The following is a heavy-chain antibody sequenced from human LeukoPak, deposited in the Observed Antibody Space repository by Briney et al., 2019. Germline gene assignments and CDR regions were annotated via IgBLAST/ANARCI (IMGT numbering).Heavy chain of an antibody. V-gene: IGHV3-33*01. CDR3: ARACSSTSCSGD. Sequence: GGSLRLSCAASGFTFSSYGMHWVRQAPGKGLEWVAVIWYDGSNKYYADSVKGRFTISRDNSKNTLYLQMNSLRAEDTAVYYCARACSSTSCSGDWGQGTLVTVSS. J-gene: IGHJ4*02. CDR2: IWYDGSNK. CDR1: GFTFSSYG. D-gene: IGHD2-2*01.